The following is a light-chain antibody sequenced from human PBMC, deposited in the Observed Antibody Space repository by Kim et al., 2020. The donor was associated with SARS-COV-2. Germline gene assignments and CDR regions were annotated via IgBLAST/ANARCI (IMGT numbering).Light chain of an antibody. V-gene: IGKV3D-7*01. CDR3: QQDYNLLT. J-gene: IGKJ4*01. Sequence: LLPGERATLSCRASQSVIRSYLAWYQQKPGQAPRLLIYGASTRATGIPVRFSGSGSGTDFTLTISRLQPEDFAVYYCQQDYNLLTFGGGTKVDIK. CDR2: GAS. CDR1: QSVIRSY.